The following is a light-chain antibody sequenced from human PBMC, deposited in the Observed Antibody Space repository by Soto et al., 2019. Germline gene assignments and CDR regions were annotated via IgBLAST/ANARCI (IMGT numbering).Light chain of an antibody. J-gene: IGKJ2*01. CDR3: QQGHNWPLT. CDR1: QSISTE. CDR2: SAS. V-gene: IGKV3-15*01. Sequence: EIVMTQSPATLSVSPGERATLSCRASQSISTELAWYQQKPGQPPRLLIYSASTRATGVPARFTGSGSGSEFTLTISGLPSDDVAVYYCQQGHNWPLTFGQGTRLEI.